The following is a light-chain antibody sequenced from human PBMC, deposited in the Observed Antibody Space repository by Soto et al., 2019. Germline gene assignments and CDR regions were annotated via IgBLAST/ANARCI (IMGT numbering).Light chain of an antibody. CDR2: GAS. Sequence: DIQMTQSPSTLSASVGDRVTITCRASQSIRGWLAWYQQKPGKAPNLLIYGASTLESGVPSRFSGSGSGTEFTLTISSLQPDDFGTYYCQQYVSTRTFGQGTKVDIK. CDR1: QSIRGW. CDR3: QQYVSTRT. V-gene: IGKV1-5*03. J-gene: IGKJ1*01.